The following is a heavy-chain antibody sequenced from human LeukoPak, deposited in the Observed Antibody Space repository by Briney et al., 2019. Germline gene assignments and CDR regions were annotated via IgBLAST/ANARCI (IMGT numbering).Heavy chain of an antibody. V-gene: IGHV4-59*08. CDR3: ARHTVTPYYFDY. D-gene: IGHD4-17*01. Sequence: SGAPFLTCSVSGGSLSSYFWSWVRQPPRKGLVWVGDIYYSGSTNYSPSLKSRVTISVDTSKDQFSLKLSSVTAADTAVYYCARHTVTPYYFDYWGQGTLVTVSS. J-gene: IGHJ4*02. CDR1: GGSLSSYF. CDR2: IYYSGST.